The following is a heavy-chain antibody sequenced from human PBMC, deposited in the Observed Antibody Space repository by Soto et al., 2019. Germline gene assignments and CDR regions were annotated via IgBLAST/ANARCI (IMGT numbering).Heavy chain of an antibody. D-gene: IGHD6-19*01. J-gene: IGHJ4*02. Sequence: QVQLVQSGAEVKKPGASVKVSCKASGYTFTSYDINWVRQATGQGLEWMGWMNPNSGNTGYAQKFQGRVTMTRNTSISTAYMALSSLRSEDTAVYYCARAEMSSGWFNFDYWGQGTLVTVSS. CDR2: MNPNSGNT. V-gene: IGHV1-8*01. CDR3: ARAEMSSGWFNFDY. CDR1: GYTFTSYD.